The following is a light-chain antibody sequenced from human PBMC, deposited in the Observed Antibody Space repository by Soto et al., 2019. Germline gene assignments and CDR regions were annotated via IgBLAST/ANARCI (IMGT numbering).Light chain of an antibody. CDR2: DVS. Sequence: EIVLTQSPGTLSLSPGDRATLSCRASQTLRSGYLAWYQHKPGQAPRLLIYDVSSRTTGIPDRFSGSGSGTDFTLTISRLEPEDFAVYYCQQRSNWPLSFGPGTKVDIK. CDR1: QTLRSGY. J-gene: IGKJ3*01. CDR3: QQRSNWPLS. V-gene: IGKV3D-20*02.